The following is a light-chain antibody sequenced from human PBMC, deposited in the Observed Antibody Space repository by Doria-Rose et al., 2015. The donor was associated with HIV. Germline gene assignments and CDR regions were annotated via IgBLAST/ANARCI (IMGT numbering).Light chain of an antibody. V-gene: IGKV3-20*01. CDR2: DGS. CDR1: QSFSSTY. J-gene: IGKJ1*01. Sequence: EIVMTQSPGTLSLSPGERAALSCRASQSFSSTYLAWYQQKPGQAPSLLIYDGSTRATGIPDRSSASGSGTYFTLTINRLEPEDFALYYCHQYGTSWTFGQGTKVEI. CDR3: HQYGTSWT.